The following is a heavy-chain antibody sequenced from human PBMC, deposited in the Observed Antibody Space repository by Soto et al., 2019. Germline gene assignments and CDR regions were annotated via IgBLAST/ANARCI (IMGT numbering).Heavy chain of an antibody. J-gene: IGHJ3*02. CDR3: ARLGAIVNGFDI. CDR2: INWSGGST. Sequence: EVQLVESGGGVVWPGGSLRLSCAASGFTFDDYGMSWVRQAPGKGLEWVSGINWSGGSTGYADSVKGRFTISRDNAKNSLYLQMNSLRAEDTALYHCARLGAIVNGFDIWGQGTMVTVSS. D-gene: IGHD3-16*02. V-gene: IGHV3-20*01. CDR1: GFTFDDYG.